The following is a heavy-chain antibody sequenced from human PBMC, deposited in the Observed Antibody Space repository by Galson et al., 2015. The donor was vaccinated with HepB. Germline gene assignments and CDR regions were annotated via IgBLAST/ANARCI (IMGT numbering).Heavy chain of an antibody. V-gene: IGHV3-23*01. CDR3: ASAGVTERRGANEY. CDR2: ISVSSCST. CDR1: GFTFSSYV. D-gene: IGHD3-10*01. J-gene: IGHJ4*02. Sequence: SLRLSCAASGFTFSSYVMSWVLQAPGKGLEWVSAISVSSCSTYHADSVKVRFTISRDNSKNKVYLQMNSLRAEDTAVYYGASAGVTERRGANEYWGQGTLV.